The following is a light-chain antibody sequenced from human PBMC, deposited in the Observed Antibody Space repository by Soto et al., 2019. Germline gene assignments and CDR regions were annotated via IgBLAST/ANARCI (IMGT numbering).Light chain of an antibody. CDR1: QNINNN. CDR3: QQYYDWPRT. Sequence: EVLMTQSPATLSVSPGERASLSCRASQNINNNLAWYQLNPGQAPRLLIYGASTRATAIPVRFSGSGSGTEFTLTISSLLSEDCAVYYCQQYYDWPRTFGQGTKVEIK. CDR2: GAS. J-gene: IGKJ1*01. V-gene: IGKV3-15*01.